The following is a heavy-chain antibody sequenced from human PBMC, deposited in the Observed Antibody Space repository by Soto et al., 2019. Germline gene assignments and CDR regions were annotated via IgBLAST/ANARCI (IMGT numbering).Heavy chain of an antibody. Sequence: PGGALILSCAASGFSFSTYNMDWVRQAPGKGPEGIAYISTTSFTIYYADSLKGRFTISRDNDRNSLYLEMNSLRDEDTAVYYWARDRCYDGTCYSASDAWGQGTLVTVSS. CDR3: ARDRCYDGTCYSASDA. V-gene: IGHV3-48*02. CDR2: ISTTSFTI. J-gene: IGHJ4*02. D-gene: IGHD2-15*01. CDR1: GFSFSTYN.